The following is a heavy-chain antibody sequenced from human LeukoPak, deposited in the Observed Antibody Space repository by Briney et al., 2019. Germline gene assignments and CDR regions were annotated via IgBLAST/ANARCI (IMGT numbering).Heavy chain of an antibody. CDR2: IYYSGST. D-gene: IGHD3-10*01. V-gene: IGHV4-59*01. J-gene: IGHJ4*02. Sequence: SETLSLTCTVSGGSISSYYWSWIRQPPGKGLEWIGYIYYSGSTNYNPSLKSRVTISVDTSKNQFSLKLSSVTAADTAVYYCARARSKLLWFGELSNYFDYWAREPWSPSPQ. CDR1: GGSISSYY. CDR3: ARARSKLLWFGELSNYFDY.